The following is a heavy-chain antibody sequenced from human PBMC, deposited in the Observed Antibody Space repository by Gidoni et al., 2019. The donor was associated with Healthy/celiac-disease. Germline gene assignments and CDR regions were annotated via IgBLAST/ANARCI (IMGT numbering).Heavy chain of an antibody. V-gene: IGHV3-33*01. CDR3: ARDGYSSGWSPYYYGMDV. D-gene: IGHD6-19*01. Sequence: QVQLVESGGGVVQPGRSLRLSCAASGFTFSSYGRHWVRQAPGKGLEWVAVIWYDGSNKYYADSVKGRFTISRDNSKNTLYLQMNSLRAEDTAVYYCARDGYSSGWSPYYYGMDVWGQGTTVTVSS. CDR2: IWYDGSNK. J-gene: IGHJ6*02. CDR1: GFTFSSYG.